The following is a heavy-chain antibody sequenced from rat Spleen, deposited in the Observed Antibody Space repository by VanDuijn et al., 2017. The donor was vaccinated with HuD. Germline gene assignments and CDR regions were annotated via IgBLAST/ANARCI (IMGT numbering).Heavy chain of an antibody. CDR2: ISSGGGVT. D-gene: IGHD1-10*01. CDR1: GFTFTNYD. CDR3: ARHGAYNNYGWFAY. Sequence: EVRLVESGGGLVQPGRSLKLSCAASGFTFTNYDMAWVRQAPKKGLEWVASISSGGGVTYYPDSVKGRFTISRDNAKSTLYLQMDSLRSEDTASYYCARHGAYNNYGWFAYWGQGTLVTVSS. J-gene: IGHJ3*01. V-gene: IGHV5-25*01.